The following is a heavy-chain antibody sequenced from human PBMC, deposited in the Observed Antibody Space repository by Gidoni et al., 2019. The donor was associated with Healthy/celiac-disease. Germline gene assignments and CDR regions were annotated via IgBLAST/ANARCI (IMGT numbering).Heavy chain of an antibody. J-gene: IGHJ4*02. CDR2: IYTSGST. D-gene: IGHD4-17*01. V-gene: IGHV4-61*02. CDR3: AREHGDYPDY. CDR1: GGSISSGSYY. Sequence: QVQLQESGPGLVKPSQTLSLTCTVSGGSISSGSYYWSWIRQPAGKGLEWIGRIYTSGSTNYNPSLKSRVTISVDTSKNQFSLKLSSVTAADTAVYYCAREHGDYPDYWGQGTLVTVSS.